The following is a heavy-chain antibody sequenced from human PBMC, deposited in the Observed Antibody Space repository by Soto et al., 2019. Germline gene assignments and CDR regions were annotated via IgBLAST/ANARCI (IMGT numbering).Heavy chain of an antibody. CDR1: GYTLIELS. CDR3: ATHRQLPLYWSWYFDL. D-gene: IGHD2-15*01. CDR2: FDPADGET. J-gene: IGHJ2*01. Sequence: QVQLVQSGAEVKKPGASVRVSCKVSGYTLIELSMHWVRQAPGKGLEWMGGFDPADGETIYAQKFQGRVTMTEDTSTDTAYMELSSLRSEDTAVYYCATHRQLPLYWSWYFDLWGRGTLVTVSS. V-gene: IGHV1-24*01.